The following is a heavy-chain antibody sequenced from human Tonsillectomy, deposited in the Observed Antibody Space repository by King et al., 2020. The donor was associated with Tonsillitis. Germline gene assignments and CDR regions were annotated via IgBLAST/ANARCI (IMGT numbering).Heavy chain of an antibody. J-gene: IGHJ6*02. Sequence: VQLQQWGAGLLKPSETLSLTCAVYGGSFSGYYWSWIRQPPGKGLEWIGEINHSGSTNYNPSLKSRVTISVDTSKNQFSLKLSSVTAADTAVYYCARDIAVAIYGMDVWGQGTTVTVSS. CDR2: INHSGST. V-gene: IGHV4-34*01. D-gene: IGHD6-13*01. CDR1: GGSFSGYY. CDR3: ARDIAVAIYGMDV.